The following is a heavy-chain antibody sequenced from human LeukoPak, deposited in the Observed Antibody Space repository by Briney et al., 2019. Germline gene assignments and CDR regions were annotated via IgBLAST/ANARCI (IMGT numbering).Heavy chain of an antibody. V-gene: IGHV3-15*01. J-gene: IGHJ4*02. CDR2: IKSKTDGGTT. Sequence: GGSLRLSCAASGFTFSNAWMSWVRQAPGKGLEWVGHIKSKTDGGTTDYAAPVKGRFTISRDDSKNTLYLQMNSLKTEDTAVYYCTTAGYSRYAGGQGTLVTVSS. CDR1: GFTFSNAW. CDR3: TTAGYSRYA. D-gene: IGHD6-13*01.